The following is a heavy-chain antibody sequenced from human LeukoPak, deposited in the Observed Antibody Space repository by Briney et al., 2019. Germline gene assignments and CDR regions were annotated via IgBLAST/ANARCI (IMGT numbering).Heavy chain of an antibody. V-gene: IGHV4-34*01. CDR1: GGSFSGYY. D-gene: IGHD2-2*01. J-gene: IGHJ4*02. CDR2: INHSGST. Sequence: SETLSLTCAVYGGSFSGYYWSWIRQPPGKGLEWIGEINHSGSTNYNPSLKSRVTISVDTSKNQFSLKLSSVTAADTAVYYCARGFCSSTSCYYRGMKSRYYFDYWGQGTLVNVSS. CDR3: ARGFCSSTSCYYRGMKSRYYFDY.